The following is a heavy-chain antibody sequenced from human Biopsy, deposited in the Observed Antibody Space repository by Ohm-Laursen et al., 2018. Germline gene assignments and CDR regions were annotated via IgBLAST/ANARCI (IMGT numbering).Heavy chain of an antibody. CDR3: ARHDGNGPFALDS. J-gene: IGHJ4*02. D-gene: IGHD5-24*01. Sequence: PGTLSLTCGVSGGSISSGSNYWAWIRQPPGKGLEWIGSVYHSGTTYYSPSLKSRVTISVDTSKNQLSLKVTSVTAADTAAYYCARHDGNGPFALDSWGQGTLVTVSS. CDR2: VYHSGTT. V-gene: IGHV4-39*01. CDR1: GGSISSGSNY.